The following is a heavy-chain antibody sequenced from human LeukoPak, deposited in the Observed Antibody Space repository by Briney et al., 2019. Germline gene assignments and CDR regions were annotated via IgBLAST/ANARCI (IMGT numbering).Heavy chain of an antibody. J-gene: IGHJ4*02. D-gene: IGHD2/OR15-2a*01. CDR1: GYTFTDYY. Sequence: GASVKVSCKASGYTFTDYYIHWVRQAPGQGLEWMGWINSNSGATNYAQKFQGRVTMTTDTSINTVFMELTSLRSDDTALYFCARVRYCNYPRCPEEYWGQGALVTVSS. CDR3: ARVRYCNYPRCPEEY. V-gene: IGHV1-2*02. CDR2: INSNSGAT.